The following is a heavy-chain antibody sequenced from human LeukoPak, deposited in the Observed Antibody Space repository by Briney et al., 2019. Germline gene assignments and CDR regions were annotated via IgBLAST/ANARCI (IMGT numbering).Heavy chain of an antibody. CDR3: AKDRDIAARYYYGMDV. V-gene: IGHV3-30*18. J-gene: IGHJ6*02. Sequence: GGSPRLSCAASGFTFSSYGMHWVRQAPGKGLEWVAVISYDGSNKYYADSVKGRFTISRDNSKNTLYLQMNSLRAEDTAVYYCAKDRDIAARYYYGMDVWGQGTTVTVSS. D-gene: IGHD6-6*01. CDR2: ISYDGSNK. CDR1: GFTFSSYG.